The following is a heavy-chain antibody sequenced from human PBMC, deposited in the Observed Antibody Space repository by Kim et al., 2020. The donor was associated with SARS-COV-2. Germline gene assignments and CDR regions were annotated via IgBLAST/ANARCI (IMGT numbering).Heavy chain of an antibody. D-gene: IGHD5-18*01. J-gene: IGHJ4*02. CDR3: AAQLYLGVPYY. CDR1: GFTFSGYE. CDR2: ISSSGSTI. Sequence: GGSLRLSCAASGFTFSGYEMNWVRQAPGKGLEWVSYISSSGSTIYYADSVKGRFTISRDNAKNSLYLQMNSLRAEDTAVYYCAAQLYLGVPYYWGQGTLVTVSS. V-gene: IGHV3-48*03.